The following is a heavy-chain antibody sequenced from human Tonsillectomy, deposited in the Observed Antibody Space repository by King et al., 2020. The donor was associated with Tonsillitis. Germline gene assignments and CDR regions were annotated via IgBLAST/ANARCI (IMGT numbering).Heavy chain of an antibody. CDR1: GFTFSSYW. CDR3: ARARVVAVEFVY. Sequence: VQLVESGGGLVQPGGSLRLSCAASGFTFSSYWMHWVRQAPGKGLVWVSRINSDGSSPSSADSVKGRFTISRDNAKNTLYLQMNSLRAEDTAVYYCARARVVAVEFVYWGQGTLVTVSS. V-gene: IGHV3-74*02. CDR2: INSDGSSP. J-gene: IGHJ4*02. D-gene: IGHD2-15*01.